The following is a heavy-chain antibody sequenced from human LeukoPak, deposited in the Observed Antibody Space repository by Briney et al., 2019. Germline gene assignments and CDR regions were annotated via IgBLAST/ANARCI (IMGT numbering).Heavy chain of an antibody. CDR3: ARPQSSGEIDY. V-gene: IGHV4-39*01. CDR1: GGSISSSSYY. J-gene: IGHJ4*02. D-gene: IGHD6-19*01. Sequence: SETLSLTCTVSGGSISSSSYYWGWIRQPPGKGLEWIGSIYYSGSTYYNPSLKSRVTISVDTSKNQFSLKLSSVTAADTAVYYCARPQSSGEIDYWGRGTLVTVSS. CDR2: IYYSGST.